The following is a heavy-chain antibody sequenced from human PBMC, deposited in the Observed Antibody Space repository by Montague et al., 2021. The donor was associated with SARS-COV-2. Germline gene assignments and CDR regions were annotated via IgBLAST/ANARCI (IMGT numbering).Heavy chain of an antibody. D-gene: IGHD3-22*01. CDR2: IYYSGST. J-gene: IGHJ6*02. CDR1: GGSISNYY. V-gene: IGHV4-59*01. Sequence: SETLSLTCTVSGGSISNYYWSWIRQPPGRGPEWIGYIYYSGSTDYSPSLKSRVTISLDTSKNRFSLKVTSVTAADTAVYYCARGGGYYNYGLDVWGPGTTVTVSS. CDR3: ARGGGYYNYGLDV.